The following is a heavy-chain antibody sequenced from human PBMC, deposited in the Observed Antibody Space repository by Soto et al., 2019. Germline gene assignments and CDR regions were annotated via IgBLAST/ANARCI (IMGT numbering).Heavy chain of an antibody. CDR2: ISAYNGNT. J-gene: IGHJ6*02. V-gene: IGHV1-18*04. CDR1: GYTFTSYG. D-gene: IGHD1-26*01. Sequence: ASVKVSCKASGYTFTSYGISWVRQAPGQGLEWMGWISAYNGNTNYAQKLQGRVTMTTDTSTSTAYMELRSLRSDDTAVYYCARAHGGATGGYYYYYGMDVWGQGTTVTVSS. CDR3: ARAHGGATGGYYYYYGMDV.